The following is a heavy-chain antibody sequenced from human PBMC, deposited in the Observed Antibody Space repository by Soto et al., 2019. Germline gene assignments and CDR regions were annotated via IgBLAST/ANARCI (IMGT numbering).Heavy chain of an antibody. CDR3: ARRIPFGYGMDV. D-gene: IGHD2-21*01. V-gene: IGHV3-64*01. Sequence: PGGSLRLSCAASGFTFSSYAMHWVRQAPGKGLEYVSVITSNGGNTDYASSVKGRFTISRDNSKNTLYLQMGRLRAEDMAVYYCARRIPFGYGMDVWGQGTTVTVSS. CDR2: ITSNGGNT. J-gene: IGHJ6*02. CDR1: GFTFSSYA.